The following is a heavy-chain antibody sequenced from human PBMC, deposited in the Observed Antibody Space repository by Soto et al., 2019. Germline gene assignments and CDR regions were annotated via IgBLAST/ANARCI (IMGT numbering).Heavy chain of an antibody. D-gene: IGHD2-15*01. CDR2: IKSKTDGGTT. Sequence: EVQLVESGGGLVKPGGSLRLSCAASGFTFSNAWMSWVRQAPGKGLEWVGRIKSKTDGGTTDYAAPVKGRFTISRDDAKNTLYLQMNSLKTEDTAVYYCTTDPTQTPFDYWGQGTLVTVSS. J-gene: IGHJ4*02. CDR3: TTDPTQTPFDY. CDR1: GFTFSNAW. V-gene: IGHV3-15*01.